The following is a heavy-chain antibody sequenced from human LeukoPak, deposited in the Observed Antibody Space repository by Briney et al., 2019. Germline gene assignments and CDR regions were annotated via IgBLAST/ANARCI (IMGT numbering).Heavy chain of an antibody. CDR3: ARRELAGSTAYYDY. J-gene: IGHJ4*02. CDR2: INPSGGGT. V-gene: IGHV1-46*01. D-gene: IGHD1-26*01. CDR1: GYTFTSYY. Sequence: GASVKVSCKASGYTFTSYYIHWVRQAPGQGLEWMGIINPSGGGTNYAQDFQGRVTMTRDTSTSTVYMELSSLRSEDTAVYYCARRELAGSTAYYDYWGQGTLVTVSS.